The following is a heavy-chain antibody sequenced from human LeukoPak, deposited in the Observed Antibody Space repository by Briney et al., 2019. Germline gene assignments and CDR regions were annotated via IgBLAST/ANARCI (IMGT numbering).Heavy chain of an antibody. CDR1: GGSVSSGSYY. V-gene: IGHV4-61*01. J-gene: IGHJ6*02. Sequence: PSETLSLTCTVSGGSVSSGSYYWSWIRQPPGKGLEWIGYIYYSGSTNYNPSLKSRITISVDTSKNQFSLKLSSVTAADTAVYYCARDSRGDYADYYYYGMDVWGQGTTVTASS. CDR2: IYYSGST. D-gene: IGHD4-17*01. CDR3: ARDSRGDYADYYYYGMDV.